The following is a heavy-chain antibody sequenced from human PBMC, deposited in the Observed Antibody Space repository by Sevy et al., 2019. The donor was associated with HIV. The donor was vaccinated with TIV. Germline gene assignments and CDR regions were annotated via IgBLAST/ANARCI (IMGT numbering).Heavy chain of an antibody. CDR3: ARANLDSSGSYDAFDI. D-gene: IGHD3-22*01. V-gene: IGHV3-21*01. CDR1: GLNFITYT. J-gene: IGHJ3*02. CDR2: FGTSSSYI. Sequence: GGSLRLSCAASGLNFITYTMNWVRQAPGKGLEWVSSFGTSSSYIYYADSVRGRFTISRDNAKNSLYLQMNSLRAEDMAVYYCARANLDSSGSYDAFDIWGHGTMVTVSS.